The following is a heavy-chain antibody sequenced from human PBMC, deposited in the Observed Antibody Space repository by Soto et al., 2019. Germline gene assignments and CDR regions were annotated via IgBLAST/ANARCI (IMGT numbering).Heavy chain of an antibody. Sequence: PSETLSLSYAVVGGSFSGYYCSWIRQPPGKGLEWIGEINHSGSTNYNPSLKSRVTISVDTSKNQFSLKLSSVTAADTAVYYCASRASIAARRVWFAPWGQGTLVTVSS. CDR1: GGSFSGYY. CDR2: INHSGST. CDR3: ASRASIAARRVWFAP. J-gene: IGHJ5*02. V-gene: IGHV4-34*01. D-gene: IGHD6-6*01.